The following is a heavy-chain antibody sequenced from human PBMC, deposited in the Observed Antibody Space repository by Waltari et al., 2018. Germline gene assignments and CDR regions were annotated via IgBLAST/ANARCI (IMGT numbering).Heavy chain of an antibody. CDR2: ISGSDTTI. Sequence: EVQLVESGGGLVQPGGSLRLSCAASGFTFSSYGMNWVRQAPGKGLEWSSYISGSDTTIYYADSVKGRFTSSRDDAENSLYLQMNSLRAEDTALYYCARRFDSWGQGTRVTVSS. J-gene: IGHJ4*02. CDR1: GFTFSSYG. V-gene: IGHV3-48*03. CDR3: ARRFDS.